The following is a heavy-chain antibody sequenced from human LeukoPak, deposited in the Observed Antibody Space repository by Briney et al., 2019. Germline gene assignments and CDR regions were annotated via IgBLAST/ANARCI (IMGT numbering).Heavy chain of an antibody. V-gene: IGHV4-4*07. Sequence: SETLSLTCTVSGGSISSYYWNWIRQPAGKGLEGIGRISSSGSANYNPSIKSRVTLSVDTSRNQLSLILNSVTAADTAVFYCATEPTRTPYYYMDVWGKGTTVIVSS. CDR1: GGSISSYY. J-gene: IGHJ6*03. CDR3: ATEPTRTPYYYMDV. CDR2: ISSSGSA. D-gene: IGHD1-1*01.